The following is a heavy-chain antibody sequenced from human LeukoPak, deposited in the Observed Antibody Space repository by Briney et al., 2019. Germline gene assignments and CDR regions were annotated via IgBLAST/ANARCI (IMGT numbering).Heavy chain of an antibody. V-gene: IGHV4-34*01. CDR3: ARGLVGIVAPSRYMDV. Sequence: SETLSLTCAVYGGSFSGYYWSWIRQPPGKGLEWIGEINHSGSTNYNPSLKSRVTILVDTSKNQFSLKLSSVTAADTAVYYCARGLVGIVAPSRYMDVWGKGTTVTVSS. D-gene: IGHD2-2*03. J-gene: IGHJ6*03. CDR1: GGSFSGYY. CDR2: INHSGST.